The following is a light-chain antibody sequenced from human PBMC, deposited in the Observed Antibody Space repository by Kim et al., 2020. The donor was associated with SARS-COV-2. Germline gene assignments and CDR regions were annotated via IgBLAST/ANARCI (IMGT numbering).Light chain of an antibody. CDR3: QAWDSSHVV. Sequence: VSPGQTASITCSGDKLGDKYACWYQQKPGQSPVLVIYQDTKRPSGIPERFSGSNSGNTATLTISGTQAMDEADYYCQAWDSSHVVFGGGTKLTVL. CDR1: KLGDKY. V-gene: IGLV3-1*01. CDR2: QDT. J-gene: IGLJ2*01.